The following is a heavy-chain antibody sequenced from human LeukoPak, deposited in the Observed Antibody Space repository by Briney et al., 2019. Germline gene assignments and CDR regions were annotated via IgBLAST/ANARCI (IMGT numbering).Heavy chain of an antibody. D-gene: IGHD4-17*01. CDR1: GFTFSSYG. CDR3: ARRGPDTVTTLSYWYFDL. J-gene: IGHJ2*01. V-gene: IGHV3-30*02. Sequence: GGSLRLSCAASGFTFSSYGMHWVRQAPGKGLEWVAFIRYDGSNKYYADSVKGRFTISRDNAKNSLHLQMNSLRAEDTAVYYCARRGPDTVTTLSYWYFDLWGRGTLVTVSS. CDR2: IRYDGSNK.